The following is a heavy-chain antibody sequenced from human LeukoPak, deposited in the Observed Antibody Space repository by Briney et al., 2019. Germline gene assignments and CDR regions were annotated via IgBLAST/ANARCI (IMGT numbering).Heavy chain of an antibody. D-gene: IGHD2-2*01. V-gene: IGHV3-23*01. J-gene: IGHJ4*02. CDR2: ISGSGNRI. CDR1: GFTFNRYA. CDR3: AKGGDIVVVPAATLDY. Sequence: GESLKISCAASGFTFNRYAMSWVRQAPGKGLEWVSAISGSGNRIYYADSVKGRFTISRDNSKNTLYLQMNSLIVEDTAVYYCAKGGDIVVVPAATLDYWGQGTLVTVSS.